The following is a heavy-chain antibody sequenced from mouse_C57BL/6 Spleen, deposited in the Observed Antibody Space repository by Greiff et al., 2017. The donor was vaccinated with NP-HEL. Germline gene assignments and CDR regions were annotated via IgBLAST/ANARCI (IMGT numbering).Heavy chain of an antibody. D-gene: IGHD2-5*01. J-gene: IGHJ2*01. V-gene: IGHV1-82*01. CDR3: ASPSYYSNYVGDY. CDR2: IYPGDGDT. Sequence: QVQLQQSGPELVKPGASVKISCKASGYAFSSSWMNWVKQRPGKGLEWIGRIYPGDGDTNYNGKFKGKATLTADKSSSTAYMQLSSLTSEDSAVYFCASPSYYSNYVGDYWGQGTTLTVSS. CDR1: GYAFSSSW.